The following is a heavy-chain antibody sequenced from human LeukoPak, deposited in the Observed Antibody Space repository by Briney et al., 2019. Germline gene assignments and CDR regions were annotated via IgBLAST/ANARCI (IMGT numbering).Heavy chain of an antibody. CDR3: AREIGSGSYGH. CDR1: GGSISSSSYY. V-gene: IGHV4-39*07. CDR2: IYYSGST. J-gene: IGHJ4*02. D-gene: IGHD3-10*01. Sequence: SETLSLTCTVSGGSISSSSYYWGWIRQPPGKGLEWIGSIYYSGSTYYNPSLKSRVTISVDTSKNQFSLKLSSVTAADTAVYYCAREIGSGSYGHWGQGTLVTVPS.